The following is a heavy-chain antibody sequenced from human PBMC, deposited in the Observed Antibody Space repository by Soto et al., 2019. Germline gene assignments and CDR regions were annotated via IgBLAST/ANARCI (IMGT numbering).Heavy chain of an antibody. V-gene: IGHV3-48*02. D-gene: IGHD3-3*01. CDR2: ISSSSSTI. CDR1: GFTFSSYS. J-gene: IGHJ5*02. Sequence: GGSLRLSCAASGFTFSSYSMNWVRQAPGKGLEWVSYISSSSSTIYYANSVKGRFTISRDNAKNSLYLQMNSLRDEDTAVYYCAREDYDFWSGYPQLFDPWGQGTLVTVSS. CDR3: AREDYDFWSGYPQLFDP.